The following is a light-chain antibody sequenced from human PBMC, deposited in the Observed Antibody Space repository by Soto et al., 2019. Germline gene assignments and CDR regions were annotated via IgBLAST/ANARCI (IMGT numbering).Light chain of an antibody. J-gene: IGLJ2*01. CDR1: SSDVGGYNY. V-gene: IGLV2-14*01. CDR3: SSYTSSSTL. Sequence: QSALSQPPSASGSPGQSVTISCTGTSSDVGGYNYVSWYQHHPGKAPKLMIYEVSNRPSGVSNRFSGSKSGNTASLTISGLQAEDEVDYYSSSYTSSSTLFGGGTKLTVL. CDR2: EVS.